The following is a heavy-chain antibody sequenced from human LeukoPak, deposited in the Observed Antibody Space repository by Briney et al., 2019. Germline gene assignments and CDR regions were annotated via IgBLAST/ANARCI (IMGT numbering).Heavy chain of an antibody. CDR1: GFTFSSYA. V-gene: IGHV3-23*01. J-gene: IGHJ4*02. CDR3: AKDSAAPITITMVRGRWYFDY. D-gene: IGHD3-10*01. CDR2: ISGSGGST. Sequence: PGGSLRLSCAASGFTFSSYAMSWVRQAPGKGLEWVSGISGSGGSTDYADSVKGRFTISRDSSKNTLYLQMNSLRAEDTAVYYCAKDSAAPITITMVRGRWYFDYWGQGTLVTVSS.